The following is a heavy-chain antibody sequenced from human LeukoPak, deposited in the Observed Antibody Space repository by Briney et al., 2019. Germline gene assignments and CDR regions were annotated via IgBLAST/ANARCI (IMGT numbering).Heavy chain of an antibody. CDR3: ARSYSNHLFGMDV. J-gene: IGHJ6*02. CDR2: IYSGGST. V-gene: IGHV3-66*01. CDR1: GFIVSSYY. Sequence: GGSLRLSCVASGFIVSSYYMTWVRQAPGKGLEWVSVIYSGGSTYYADSVKGRVAISRDNSKNTVFLQMSRVRAEDPAVYYCARSYSNHLFGMDVWGQGTTVTVTS. D-gene: IGHD4-11*01.